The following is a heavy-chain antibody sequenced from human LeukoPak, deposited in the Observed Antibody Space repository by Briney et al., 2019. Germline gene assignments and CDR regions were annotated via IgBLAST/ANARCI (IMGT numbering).Heavy chain of an antibody. CDR3: AKAAALSGSYLYYFDY. CDR1: GFTFSSYG. D-gene: IGHD1-26*01. Sequence: PGGSLRLSCAASGFTFSSYGMHWVRQAPGKGLEWVAFIRCDGSNKYYADSVKGRFTISRDNSKNTLYLQMNSLRAEDTAVYYCAKAAALSGSYLYYFDYWGQGTLVTVSS. CDR2: IRCDGSNK. J-gene: IGHJ4*02. V-gene: IGHV3-30*02.